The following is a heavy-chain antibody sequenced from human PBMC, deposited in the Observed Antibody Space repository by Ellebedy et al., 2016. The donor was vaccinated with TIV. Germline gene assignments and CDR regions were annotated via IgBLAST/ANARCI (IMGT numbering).Heavy chain of an antibody. V-gene: IGHV4-39*01. CDR2: VFYSGSP. D-gene: IGHD2-21*02. CDR1: GGSVSSTRYY. CDR3: ARTDPWQPIDD. Sequence: MPSETLSLTCSVSGGSVSSTRYYRAWIRQPPGKGLEYIGSVFYSGSPSYNPSFKSRVTLSADTSKNQFSLNLRTVTAADTAVYYCARTDPWQPIDDWGQGILVSVSS. J-gene: IGHJ4*02.